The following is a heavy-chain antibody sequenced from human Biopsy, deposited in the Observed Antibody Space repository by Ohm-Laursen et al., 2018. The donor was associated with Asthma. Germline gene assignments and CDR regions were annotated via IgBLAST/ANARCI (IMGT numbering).Heavy chain of an antibody. CDR3: ARAVDYSHYYGIDV. Sequence: ASVKVSCKSSGYTFNSAGITWARQAPGQGLEWMGWISVYNGNTKVAQKLQDRVTMITDTSTSTAYMELRSLRSDDTAVYFCARAVDYSHYYGIDVWGQGTTVTVS. V-gene: IGHV1-18*01. CDR1: GYTFNSAG. CDR2: ISVYNGNT. J-gene: IGHJ6*02. D-gene: IGHD3-10*01.